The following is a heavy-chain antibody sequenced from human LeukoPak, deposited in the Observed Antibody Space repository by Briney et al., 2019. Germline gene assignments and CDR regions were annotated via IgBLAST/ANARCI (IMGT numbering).Heavy chain of an antibody. CDR2: IIPIFGTA. J-gene: IGHJ4*02. CDR1: GGTFSSYA. Sequence: SVKVSCKASGGTFSSYAISWVRQAPGQGLEWMGGIIPIFGTANYAQKFQGRVTITADKSTSTAYMELSSLRSEDTAVYYCARDDGRGYSGYDYFLDYWGQRTLVTVSS. CDR3: ARDDGRGYSGYDYFLDY. V-gene: IGHV1-69*06. D-gene: IGHD5-12*01.